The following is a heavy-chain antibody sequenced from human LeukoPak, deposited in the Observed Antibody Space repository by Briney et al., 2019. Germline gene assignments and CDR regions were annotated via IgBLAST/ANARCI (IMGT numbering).Heavy chain of an antibody. CDR2: IYYSGST. V-gene: IGHV4-59*12. J-gene: IGHJ4*02. Sequence: SETLSLTCTVSGGSISSYYWSWIRQPPGKGLEWIGYIYYSGSTNYNPSLKSRVTMSVDTSKKQFSLKLRSVTAADTAVYYCARDLRDPGSYPTYHFDYWGQGTLVTVSS. CDR3: ARDLRDPGSYPTYHFDY. D-gene: IGHD1-26*01. CDR1: GGSISSYY.